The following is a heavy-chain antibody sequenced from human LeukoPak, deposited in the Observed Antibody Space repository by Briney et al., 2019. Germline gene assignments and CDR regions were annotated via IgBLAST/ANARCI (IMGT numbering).Heavy chain of an antibody. V-gene: IGHV3-23*01. D-gene: IGHD3-10*01. CDR1: GFTFSSYA. CDR2: ISGSGGST. Sequence: GGSLRLSCTASGFTFSSYAMSWVRQAPGKGLEWVSAISGSGGSTYYADSVKGRSTISRDNSKNTLYLQMNSLRAEDTAVYYCAKDFMVRGVIRPDYWGQGTLVTVSS. J-gene: IGHJ4*02. CDR3: AKDFMVRGVIRPDY.